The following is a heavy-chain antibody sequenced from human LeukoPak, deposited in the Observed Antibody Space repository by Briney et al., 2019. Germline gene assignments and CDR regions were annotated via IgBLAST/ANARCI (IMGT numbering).Heavy chain of an antibody. CDR1: GFTFSSYE. CDR3: ARDKVSGWSYYYGMDV. Sequence: GGSLRLSCAASGFTFSSYEMNWVRQAPGKGLEWVSYISSSGSTIYYADSVKGRFTISRDNAKNSLYLQMNSLRAEDTAVYYCARDKVSGWSYYYGMDVWGQGTTVTVSS. V-gene: IGHV3-48*03. J-gene: IGHJ6*02. D-gene: IGHD6-19*01. CDR2: ISSSGSTI.